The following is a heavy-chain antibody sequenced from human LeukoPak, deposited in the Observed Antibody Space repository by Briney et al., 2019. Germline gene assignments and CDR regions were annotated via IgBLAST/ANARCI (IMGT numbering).Heavy chain of an antibody. V-gene: IGHV3-30*18. CDR3: AKDQGSGGRNAFDI. Sequence: PGGSLRLSCAASGFTFSTYGMHWVRQAPGKGLEWVAVISYDGSDKYYADSEKGRFTISRDNSKNTVYLQMIGLRAEDTAVYYCAKDQGSGGRNAFDIWGRGTTVTVSS. CDR1: GFTFSTYG. J-gene: IGHJ3*02. CDR2: ISYDGSDK. D-gene: IGHD4-23*01.